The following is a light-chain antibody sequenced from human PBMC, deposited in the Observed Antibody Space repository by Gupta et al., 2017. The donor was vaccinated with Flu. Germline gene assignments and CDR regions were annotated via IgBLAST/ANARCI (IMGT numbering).Light chain of an antibody. J-gene: IGLJ3*02. CDR1: RSKIGSNS. V-gene: IGLV1-44*01. CDR2: STN. Sequence: RSKIGSNSVNWYQQLPGTGPKLLIYSTNQRPSGVPDRFSGSKSGTSSSLAISGLQSEDEADYYCAAWDDSLNGYWVFGGGTKLTVL. CDR3: AAWDDSLNGYWV.